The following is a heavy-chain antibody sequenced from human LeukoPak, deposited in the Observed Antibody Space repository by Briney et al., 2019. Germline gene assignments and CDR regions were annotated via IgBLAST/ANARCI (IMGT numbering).Heavy chain of an antibody. V-gene: IGHV3-74*01. Sequence: PGGSLRLSCAASGSTFSSYWMHWVRQAPGEGLVWVSRIKTDGTTTNYADSVKGRFTVSRDNAKNTLYLQMNSLRAEDTAVYYCARGPYTSGVYRLDYWGQGTLVTVSS. D-gene: IGHD6-19*01. J-gene: IGHJ4*02. CDR3: ARGPYTSGVYRLDY. CDR2: IKTDGTTT. CDR1: GSTFSSYW.